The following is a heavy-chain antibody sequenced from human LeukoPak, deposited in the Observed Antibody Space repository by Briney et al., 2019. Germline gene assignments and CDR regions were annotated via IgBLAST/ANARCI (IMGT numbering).Heavy chain of an antibody. CDR2: IYYSGGT. V-gene: IGHV4-59*01. Sequence: PSETLSLTCTVSGGSISSYYWSWIRQPPGKELEWIGYIYYSGGTNYNPSLKSRVTISVDTSKNQFSLKLSSVTAADTAVYYCARVGSSWRYFDYWGQGTLVTVSS. D-gene: IGHD6-13*01. CDR3: ARVGSSWRYFDY. CDR1: GGSISSYY. J-gene: IGHJ4*02.